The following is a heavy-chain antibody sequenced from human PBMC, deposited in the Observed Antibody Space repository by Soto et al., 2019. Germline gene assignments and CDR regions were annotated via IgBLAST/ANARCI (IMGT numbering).Heavy chain of an antibody. CDR2: INAGNGNT. J-gene: IGHJ6*02. Sequence: QVQLVQSGAEVKKPGASVKVSCKASGYTFTNYAMHWVRQAPGQRLEWMGWINAGNGNTKYSQKFQGRVTITRDTAASTAYMELSSLRYEDTAVYYCARGPLLWGDVWGQGTTVTVSS. D-gene: IGHD3-10*01. CDR3: ARGPLLWGDV. V-gene: IGHV1-3*01. CDR1: GYTFTNYA.